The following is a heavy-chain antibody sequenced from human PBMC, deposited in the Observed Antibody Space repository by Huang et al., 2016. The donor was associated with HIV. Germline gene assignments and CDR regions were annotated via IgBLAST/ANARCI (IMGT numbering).Heavy chain of an antibody. D-gene: IGHD4-17*01. CDR1: GFTFRDYY. Sequence: QVQRVESGGGLVKPGGSLRLSCAASGFTFRDYYMNWIRQATGKWLEWVAYSSSSSSTVYYADSVKGRFTISRDNGENSLYLQMNSLRAEDTALYYCAREKSTGVDYWGQGTLVTVSS. CDR3: AREKSTGVDY. V-gene: IGHV3-11*01. CDR2: SSSSSSTV. J-gene: IGHJ4*02.